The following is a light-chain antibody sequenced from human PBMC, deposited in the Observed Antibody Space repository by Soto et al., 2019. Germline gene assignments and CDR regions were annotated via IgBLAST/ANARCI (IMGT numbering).Light chain of an antibody. V-gene: IGKV1-5*01. CDR1: QSISSW. CDR2: DDS. J-gene: IGKJ1*01. CDR3: QQYNSYPWT. Sequence: DIHMTQSHYTLSASIGDIGTITCRDSQSISSWLAWYQQKPGKAPKLLIYDDSSLESGVPSRFSGSGSGTEFTLTICSLQPDDFATYYCQQYNSYPWTFGQGTKVDIK.